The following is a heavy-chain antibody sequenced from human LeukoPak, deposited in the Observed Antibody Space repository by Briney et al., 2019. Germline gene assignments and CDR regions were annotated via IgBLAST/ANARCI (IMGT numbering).Heavy chain of an antibody. CDR3: ARDGCGYCSSTSFPLDTTYGMDV. CDR2: ISAYNGNT. CDR1: GYTFTSYG. Sequence: ASVKVSCKASGYTFTSYGISWVRQAPGQGLEWMGWISAYNGNTNYAQKLQGRVTMTTDTSTSTAYMELRSLRSDDTAVYYCARDGCGYCSSTSFPLDTTYGMDVWGQGTTVTVSS. D-gene: IGHD2-2*03. V-gene: IGHV1-18*01. J-gene: IGHJ6*02.